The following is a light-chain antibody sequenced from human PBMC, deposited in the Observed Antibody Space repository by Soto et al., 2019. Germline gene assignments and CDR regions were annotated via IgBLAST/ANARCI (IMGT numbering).Light chain of an antibody. V-gene: IGKV1D-16*01. CDR2: GAS. CDR3: QQYSGYPT. Sequence: DIQMTQSPSSLSASVGDRVTITCRASQGVGTLLTWYQQKPEKPPKSLIYGASNLQRGVPSRFSGSGSATDFTLTISSLQPEDFATYYCQQYSGYPTFGGGTKVEIK. CDR1: QGVGTL. J-gene: IGKJ4*01.